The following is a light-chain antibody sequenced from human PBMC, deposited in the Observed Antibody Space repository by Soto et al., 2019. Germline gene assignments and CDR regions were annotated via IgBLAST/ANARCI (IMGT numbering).Light chain of an antibody. J-gene: IGKJ1*01. CDR3: QEYKSWPWT. CDR2: GAS. CDR1: QSVSRY. Sequence: GMTQSPASLSLSKEEKATLSCRASQSVSRYLAWYQQKPGQAPRLLIHGASSRATGIPARFSGSGSGTDFTLTISSLQSEDFAVYYCQEYKSWPWTFGEGTIVDIK. V-gene: IGKV3-15*01.